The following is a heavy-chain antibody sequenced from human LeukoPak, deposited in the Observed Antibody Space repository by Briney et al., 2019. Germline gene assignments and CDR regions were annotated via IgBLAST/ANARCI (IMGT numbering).Heavy chain of an antibody. J-gene: IGHJ4*02. CDR3: AYSDHFDT. V-gene: IGHV3-74*03. CDR1: GFTLGNYW. Sequence: GSLRLPRSASGFTLGNYWMHWVRQASGEGLVWVSRGDGDGSHSTYADSVKGRFTISRDNAKNTLYLQMNRLTGEDTAVYYCAYSDHFDTWGQGTLVTVSS. CDR2: GDGDGSHS. D-gene: IGHD4-17*01.